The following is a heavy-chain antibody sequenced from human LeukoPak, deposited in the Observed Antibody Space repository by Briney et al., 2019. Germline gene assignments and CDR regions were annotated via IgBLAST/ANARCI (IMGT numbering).Heavy chain of an antibody. V-gene: IGHV3-23*01. D-gene: IGHD2-21*01. J-gene: IGHJ4*02. CDR1: GFTFSSYA. Sequence: GGSLRLSCAASGFTFSSYAMSWVRQAPGKGLEWVSVISGSGGSTYYADSVKGRFTISRDNAKNTLYLEMNSLRAEDTAVYYCVRLVAMPYPYFDYWGQGTLVTVSS. CDR2: ISGSGGST. CDR3: VRLVAMPYPYFDY.